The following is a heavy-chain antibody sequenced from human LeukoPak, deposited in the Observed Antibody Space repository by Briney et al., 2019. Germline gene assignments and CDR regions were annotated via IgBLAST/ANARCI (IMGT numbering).Heavy chain of an antibody. V-gene: IGHV3-11*01. CDR2: ISSSGSTI. CDR3: ARGAGASSHPYDS. CDR1: GFTFSDYY. Sequence: PGGSLRLSCAASGFTFSDYYMSWIRQAPGKGLEWVSYISSSGSTIYYADSVKGRFTISRDNSKSTLYLQMNSLRAEDTAVYYCARGAGASSHPYDSGGQGTLVTVSS. D-gene: IGHD4/OR15-4a*01. J-gene: IGHJ4*02.